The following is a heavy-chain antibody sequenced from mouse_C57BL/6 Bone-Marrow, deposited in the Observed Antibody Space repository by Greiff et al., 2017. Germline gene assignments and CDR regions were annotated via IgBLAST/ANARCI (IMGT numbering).Heavy chain of an antibody. V-gene: IGHV5-17*01. J-gene: IGHJ3*01. CDR1: GFTFSDYG. CDR3: ARDSPYYYGSSWVAY. CDR2: ISSGSSTI. Sequence: EVHLVESGGGLVKPGGSLKLSCAASGFTFSDYGMHWVRQAPEKGLEWVAYISSGSSTIYYADTVKGRFTISRDNAKNTLFLQMTSLRSEDTAMYYCARDSPYYYGSSWVAYWGQGTLVTVSA. D-gene: IGHD1-1*01.